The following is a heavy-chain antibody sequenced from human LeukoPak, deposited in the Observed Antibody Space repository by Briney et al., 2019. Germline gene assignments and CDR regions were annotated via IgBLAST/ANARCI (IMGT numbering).Heavy chain of an antibody. CDR3: ARGRSAAEYDAFDI. J-gene: IGHJ3*02. CDR1: GFMFSTYA. V-gene: IGHV3-64*01. CDR2: INTYGGST. D-gene: IGHD2-15*01. Sequence: PGGSLRLSCEVSGFMFSTYAMHWVRQAPGKGPEFVSGINTYGGSTHYAKSVKGRFTISRDNAKNTLYLQMGSLRAEDTAVYYCARGRSAAEYDAFDIWGQGTLVPVSS.